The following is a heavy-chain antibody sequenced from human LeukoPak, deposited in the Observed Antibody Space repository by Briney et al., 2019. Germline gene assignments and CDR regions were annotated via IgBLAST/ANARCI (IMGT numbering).Heavy chain of an antibody. CDR2: IYWDDDK. J-gene: IGHJ4*02. CDR3: AHSGSLYSSNWNFDY. Sequence: SGPTLVKPTQTLTLTCTFSGFSLSNSGVGVGWIRQPPGKALEWLALIYWDDDKRYSPSLKSRLTITKDTSKNQVVLTMTNMDPVDTATYYCAHSGSLYSSNWNFDYWGQGTLVTVSS. D-gene: IGHD6-13*01. V-gene: IGHV2-5*02. CDR1: GFSLSNSGVG.